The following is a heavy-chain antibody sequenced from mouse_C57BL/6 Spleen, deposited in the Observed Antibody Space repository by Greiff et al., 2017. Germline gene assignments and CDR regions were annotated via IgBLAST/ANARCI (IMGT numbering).Heavy chain of an antibody. D-gene: IGHD1-1*01. CDR1: GFTFSSYG. V-gene: IGHV5-6*01. CDR2: ISSGGSYT. CDR3: ARHTLTVTVSPHSAMEY. J-gene: IGHJ4*01. Sequence: EVHLVESGGDLVKPGGSLKLSCAASGFTFSSYGMSWVRQTPDKRLEWVATISSGGSYTYYPDSVKGRFTISRDNAKKTLYLQMSSLKSEDTAMYYSARHTLTVTVSPHSAMEYWGQGTSVTASS.